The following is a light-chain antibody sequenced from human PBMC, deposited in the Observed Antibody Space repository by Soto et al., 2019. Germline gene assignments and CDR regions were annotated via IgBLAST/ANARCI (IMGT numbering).Light chain of an antibody. CDR1: QSISSW. CDR2: DAS. J-gene: IGKJ2*01. Sequence: DIQMTQSPSTLSASVGDRVTITCRASQSISSWLAWYQQKPGKAPKLLIYDASSLESGVPSRFSGSGSGTEFPLNISSLQPDDFSTYYCQQYNSYLYTFGQGTKLEIK. CDR3: QQYNSYLYT. V-gene: IGKV1-5*01.